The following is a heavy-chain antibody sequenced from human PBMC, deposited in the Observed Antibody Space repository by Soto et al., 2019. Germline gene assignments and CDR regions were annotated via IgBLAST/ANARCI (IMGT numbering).Heavy chain of an antibody. D-gene: IGHD3-3*01. CDR2: ISADNGNT. V-gene: IGHV1-18*01. CDR1: GYTFTSYG. CDR3: ARDRKVLRFLEWSCPGY. J-gene: IGHJ4*02. Sequence: QVQLVQSGAEVKKPGASVKVSCQASGYTFTSYGISWERQAPGQGLEWMGWISADNGNTNYAQKLQGRVTMTTDTSTSTAYMELRSLRSDYTAVYYCARDRKVLRFLEWSCPGYGGQGTLVTVSS.